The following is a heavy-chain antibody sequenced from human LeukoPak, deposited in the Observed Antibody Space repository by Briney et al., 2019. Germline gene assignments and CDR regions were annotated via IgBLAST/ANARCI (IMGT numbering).Heavy chain of an antibody. J-gene: IGHJ5*02. D-gene: IGHD5-18*01. V-gene: IGHV1-8*01. CDR3: ARHPPGGYSYQKGNWFDP. CDR1: GYTFTSYE. Sequence: ASVKVSCKASGYTFTSYEINWVRQATGQGLEWMGWMNPNSGNTGYAQKFQGRVTMTRNTSISTAYMELSSLRSEDTAVYYCARHPPGGYSYQKGNWFDPWGQGTLVTVSS. CDR2: MNPNSGNT.